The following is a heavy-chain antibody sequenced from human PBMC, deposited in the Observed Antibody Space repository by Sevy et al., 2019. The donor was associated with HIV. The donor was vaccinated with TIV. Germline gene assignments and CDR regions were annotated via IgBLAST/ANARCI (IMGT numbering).Heavy chain of an antibody. CDR1: SGSISPYY. CDR3: AKQIAARPAWFDP. J-gene: IGHJ5*02. CDR2: IYHSGNT. Sequence: SETLSLTCTVSSGSISPYYWSWIRQTPGKGLEWIGYIYHSGNTNYNPSLKSRVTMAMDSSKNQFSLTLNSVTAADTAVYYCAKQIAARPAWFDPWGQGALVTVSS. V-gene: IGHV4-4*08. D-gene: IGHD6-6*01.